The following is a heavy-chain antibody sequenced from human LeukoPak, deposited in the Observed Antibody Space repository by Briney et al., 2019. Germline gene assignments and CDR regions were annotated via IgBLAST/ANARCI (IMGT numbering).Heavy chain of an antibody. Sequence: PGGSMRLSCAASGFTFTSHWMHWVRQAPGKGLVWVSYINNDGSSTSYADSVKGRFTISRDNAKNTLYMQLNSLRVVDTDVYYCARRGLGLGLDYRGQGTQLSVSS. V-gene: IGHV3-74*01. D-gene: IGHD3-3*01. J-gene: IGHJ4*02. CDR3: ARRGLGLGLDY. CDR1: GFTFTSHW. CDR2: INNDGSST.